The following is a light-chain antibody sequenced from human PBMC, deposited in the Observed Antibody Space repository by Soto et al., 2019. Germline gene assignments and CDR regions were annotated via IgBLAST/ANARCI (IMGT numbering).Light chain of an antibody. CDR2: DAS. V-gene: IGKV1-33*01. CDR3: QQYDNLPYT. J-gene: IGKJ5*01. Sequence: EIQMTQSPSSLSASVGDRVTITCQASQDISNYLNWYQQKTGKAPKLLIYDASNLETGVPSRFSGSGSGTDFTFTISSLQPEDIATYYCQQYDNLPYTFGQGTRLEI. CDR1: QDISNY.